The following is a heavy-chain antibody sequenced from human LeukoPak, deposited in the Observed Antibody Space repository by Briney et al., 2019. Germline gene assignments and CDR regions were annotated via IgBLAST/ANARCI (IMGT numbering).Heavy chain of an antibody. Sequence: SETLSLTCAVYGGSSSGYYWSWIRQPPGKGLEWIGEINHSGSTNYNPSLKSRVTISVDTSKNQFSLKLSSVTAADTAVYYYAVEQLWLRGSYWGQGTLVTVSS. CDR1: GGSSSGYY. V-gene: IGHV4-34*01. D-gene: IGHD5-18*01. CDR3: AVEQLWLRGSY. CDR2: INHSGST. J-gene: IGHJ4*02.